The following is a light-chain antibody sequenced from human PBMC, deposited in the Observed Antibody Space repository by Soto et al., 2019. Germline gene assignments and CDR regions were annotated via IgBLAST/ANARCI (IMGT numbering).Light chain of an antibody. J-gene: IGKJ2*01. CDR2: LGS. CDR1: QSLLHSNGYNY. V-gene: IGKV2-28*01. CDR3: MQALQTPVP. Sequence: DLVMTQSPLSLPVTPGEPASISCRSSQSLLHSNGYNYLDWYLQKPGQSPQLLIYLGSNRASGVPDRFSGSGSGTDFTLKISRVEAEDVGVYYCMQALQTPVPFGQGTKLEIK.